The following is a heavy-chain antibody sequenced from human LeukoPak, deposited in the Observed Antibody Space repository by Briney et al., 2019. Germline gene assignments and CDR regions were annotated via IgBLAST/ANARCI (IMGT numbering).Heavy chain of an antibody. J-gene: IGHJ4*02. Sequence: ASVKVSCKVSGYTLTELSMHWVRQAPGKGLEWMGGFDPEDGETIYAQKFQGRVTMTEDTSTDTAYTELSSLRAEDTAVYYCATRPPSETYYGVLDYWGQGTLVTVSS. CDR3: ATRPPSETYYGVLDY. V-gene: IGHV1-24*01. CDR2: FDPEDGET. D-gene: IGHD3-3*01. CDR1: GYTLTELS.